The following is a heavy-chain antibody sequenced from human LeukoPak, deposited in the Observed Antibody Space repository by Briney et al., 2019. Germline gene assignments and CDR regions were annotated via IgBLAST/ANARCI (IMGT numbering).Heavy chain of an antibody. J-gene: IGHJ3*02. D-gene: IGHD5-24*01. V-gene: IGHV4-59*06. CDR1: GGSISSYY. Sequence: SETLSLTCTVSGGSISSYYWSWIRQPPGKGLEWIGYIYYSGSTYYNPSLKSRVTISVDTSKNQFSLKLSSVTAADTAVYYCAGAGRDSYPGGAFDIWGQGTMVTVSS. CDR2: IYYSGST. CDR3: AGAGRDSYPGGAFDI.